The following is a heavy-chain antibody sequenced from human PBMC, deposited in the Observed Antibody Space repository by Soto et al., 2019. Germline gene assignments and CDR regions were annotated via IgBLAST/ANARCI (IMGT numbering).Heavy chain of an antibody. V-gene: IGHV1-3*01. CDR2: INAGNGNT. CDR3: ARGKVVPAATPYDY. D-gene: IGHD2-2*02. CDR1: GYTFTSYA. J-gene: IGHJ4*02. Sequence: QVQLVQSGAEVKKPGASVKVSCKASGYTFTSYAMHWVRQAPGQRLEWMGWINAGNGNTKYSQKFQGRVTITRDTSASTAYMELSSLRSEDTAVYYCARGKVVPAATPYDYWGQGTLVTVSS.